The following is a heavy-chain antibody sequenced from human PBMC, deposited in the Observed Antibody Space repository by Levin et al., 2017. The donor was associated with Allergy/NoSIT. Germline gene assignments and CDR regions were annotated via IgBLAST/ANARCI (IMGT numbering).Heavy chain of an antibody. J-gene: IGHJ5*02. D-gene: IGHD3-10*01. CDR3: ARDRRGNMVRGFTLWFDP. V-gene: IGHV3-30-3*01. Sequence: GGSLRLSCAASGFTFSSYAMHWVRQAPGKGLEWVAVISYDGSNKYYADSVKGRFTISRDNSKNTLYLQMNSLRAEDTAVYYCARDRRGNMVRGFTLWFDPWGQGTLVTVSS. CDR2: ISYDGSNK. CDR1: GFTFSSYA.